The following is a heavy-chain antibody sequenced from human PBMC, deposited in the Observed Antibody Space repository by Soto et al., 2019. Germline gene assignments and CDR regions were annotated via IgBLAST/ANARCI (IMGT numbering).Heavy chain of an antibody. Sequence: QVQLVQSGAEAKKPGSSVKVSCEASGGRFTSYIFTWVRQAPGQGLEWMGRSIPIQGTADYALKFQDRVTMTADKSTNTVHMEMRSLRPDDTAVYYCAKSLVFVDHGYMDVWGKGTTVTVSS. CDR3: AKSLVFVDHGYMDV. CDR2: SIPIQGTA. D-gene: IGHD2-21*01. CDR1: GGRFTSYI. V-gene: IGHV1-69*08. J-gene: IGHJ6*03.